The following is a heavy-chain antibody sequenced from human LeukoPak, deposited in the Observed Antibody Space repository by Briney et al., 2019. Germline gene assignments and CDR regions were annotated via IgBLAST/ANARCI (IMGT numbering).Heavy chain of an antibody. CDR2: IRSPANGYAT. V-gene: IGHV3-73*01. J-gene: IGHJ4*02. Sequence: GGSLRLSCAASGFTHDEYAMHWVRQAPGKGLEWVGRIRSPANGYATAYAASVKGRFTISRDDSKNTAYLQMDSLKTEDTAVYYCTGNYYGSGSYADFDYWGQGTLVTVSS. D-gene: IGHD3-10*01. CDR3: TGNYYGSGSYADFDY. CDR1: GFTHDEYA.